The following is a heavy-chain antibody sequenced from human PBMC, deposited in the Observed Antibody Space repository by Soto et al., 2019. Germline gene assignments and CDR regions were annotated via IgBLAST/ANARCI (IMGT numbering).Heavy chain of an antibody. CDR2: IYPGDSDA. Sequence: LGESLKISCKGSGYSFTTYWIAWVRQMPGKGLEWMGIIYPGDSDARYSPSFQGQVTFSADKSINTTYLHFNSLEASDTAMYFCTRGDTSMGFDYWGQGTLVTVSS. V-gene: IGHV5-51*01. CDR1: GYSFTTYW. D-gene: IGHD5-18*01. CDR3: TRGDTSMGFDY. J-gene: IGHJ4*02.